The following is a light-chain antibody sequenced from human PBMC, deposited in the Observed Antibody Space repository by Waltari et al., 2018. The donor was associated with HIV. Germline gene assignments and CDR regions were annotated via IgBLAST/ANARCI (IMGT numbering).Light chain of an antibody. J-gene: IGLJ3*02. Sequence: QSVLTQPPSASGAPGQKFPISCSGSRSNIGSNYVYWYQQLPGAAPKLLIYRNNQRPAGVPDRFSGSKSGTSASLAVSGLRSEDEGHYYCATWDDSLSGRVFGGGTKLTVL. CDR1: RSNIGSNY. CDR2: RNN. CDR3: ATWDDSLSGRV. V-gene: IGLV1-47*01.